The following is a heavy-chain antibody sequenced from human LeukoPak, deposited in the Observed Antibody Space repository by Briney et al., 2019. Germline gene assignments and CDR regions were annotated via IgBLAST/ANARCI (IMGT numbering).Heavy chain of an antibody. J-gene: IGHJ4*02. CDR1: GFTFSSYA. V-gene: IGHV3-30-3*01. CDR3: ARDFSSGWQRLYYFDY. D-gene: IGHD6-19*01. Sequence: GGSLRLSCAASGFTFSSYAMHWVRQAPGKGLEWVAVISYDGSNKYYADSVKGRFTISRDNSKNTLYLQMNSLRAEDTAVYSCARDFSSGWQRLYYFDYWGQGTLVTVSS. CDR2: ISYDGSNK.